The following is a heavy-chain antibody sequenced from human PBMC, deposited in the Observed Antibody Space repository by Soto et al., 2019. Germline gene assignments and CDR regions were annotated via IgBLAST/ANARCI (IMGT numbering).Heavy chain of an antibody. CDR2: IYTSGTT. V-gene: IGHV4-4*07. CDR1: GGSITVYY. Sequence: KPSETLSLTCTVSGGSITVYYLNWIRQPAGKGLEWIGHIYTSGTTNYNPSFKSRVTMSLDTSQNQFSLRLTSVTAADTAVYYCAIAAYNYGPFDYWGQGTLVTVSS. J-gene: IGHJ4*02. D-gene: IGHD4-17*01. CDR3: AIAAYNYGPFDY.